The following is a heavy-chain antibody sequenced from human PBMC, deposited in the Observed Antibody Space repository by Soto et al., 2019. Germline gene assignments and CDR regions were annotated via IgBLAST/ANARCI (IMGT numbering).Heavy chain of an antibody. CDR1: GFTFTRYG. CDR3: ARAYDFWSGYLNFDY. D-gene: IGHD3-3*01. J-gene: IGHJ4*02. CDR2: ISAYNGNT. Sequence: APVKGSCQASGFTFTRYGISWGRQAPGQGLEWMGWISAYNGNTNYVQKLQGRVTMTTDTSTSTAYMELRSLRSDDTAVYYCARAYDFWSGYLNFDYWGQGTLVTVSS. V-gene: IGHV1-18*01.